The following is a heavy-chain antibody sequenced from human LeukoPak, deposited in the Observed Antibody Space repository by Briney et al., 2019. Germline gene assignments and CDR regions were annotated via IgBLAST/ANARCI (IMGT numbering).Heavy chain of an antibody. CDR2: ISYDGSNK. CDR3: ARVDCSGGSCYLRPFDY. CDR1: GFTFSSYA. Sequence: GGSLRLSCAASGFTFSSYAIHWVRQAPGKGLERVAVISYDGSNKYYGDSVKGRFTISRDHSKNTLYLQMNSLRGEDTAVYYCARVDCSGGSCYLRPFDYWGQGTLVTVSS. J-gene: IGHJ4*02. D-gene: IGHD2-15*01. V-gene: IGHV3-30-3*01.